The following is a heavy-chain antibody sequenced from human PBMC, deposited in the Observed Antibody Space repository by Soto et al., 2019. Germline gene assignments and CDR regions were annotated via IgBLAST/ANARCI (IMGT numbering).Heavy chain of an antibody. J-gene: IGHJ2*01. Sequence: EVQLVESGGGLVQPGRSLRLSCAASGFIFDDYDMHWVRQAPGKGLEWVSGIPWNSGKIGYADSGKGRFTISRDNAKNSLYLQMNSLRPEDTALYYCAKEGGAHWYFDVWGRGTLVTVSS. CDR1: GFIFDDYD. CDR2: IPWNSGKI. CDR3: AKEGGAHWYFDV. D-gene: IGHD1-26*01. V-gene: IGHV3-9*01.